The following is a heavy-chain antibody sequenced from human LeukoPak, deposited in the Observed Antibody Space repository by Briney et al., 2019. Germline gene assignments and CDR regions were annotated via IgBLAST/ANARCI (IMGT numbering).Heavy chain of an antibody. Sequence: SETLSLTCTVSGGSISSSSYCWGWIRQPPGKGLEWIGNIYYSGSTYYNPSLKSRVTISVDMSKNQFSLKLSSVTAADTAVYYCARRRYESGTSYPSYFDYWGQGTLVTVSS. D-gene: IGHD3-22*01. V-gene: IGHV4-39*01. J-gene: IGHJ4*02. CDR1: GGSISSSSYC. CDR2: IYYSGST. CDR3: ARRRYESGTSYPSYFDY.